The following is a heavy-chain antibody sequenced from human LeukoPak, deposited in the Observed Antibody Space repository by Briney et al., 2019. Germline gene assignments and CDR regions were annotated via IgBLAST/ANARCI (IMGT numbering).Heavy chain of an antibody. Sequence: SETLSLTCTVSGGSISSGDYYWSWIRQPPGKGLEWIGYIYYSGSTYYNPSLKSRVTISVDTSKNQFSLKLSSVTAADTAVYCCARDSVGSGSYLGAFDIWGQGTMVTVSS. D-gene: IGHD6-19*01. CDR2: IYYSGST. CDR3: ARDSVGSGSYLGAFDI. J-gene: IGHJ3*02. CDR1: GGSISSGDYY. V-gene: IGHV4-30-4*08.